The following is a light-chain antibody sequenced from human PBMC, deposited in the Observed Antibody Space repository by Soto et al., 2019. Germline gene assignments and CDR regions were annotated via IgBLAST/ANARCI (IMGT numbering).Light chain of an antibody. J-gene: IGKJ1*01. CDR3: QQYGSSPWT. V-gene: IGKV3-20*01. Sequence: EIVLTQSPATLSSFPGDRVTLSCRASQYINTRLAWYQHRPGQAPRLLIYGASSRATGIPDRFSGSGSGTDFTLTISSLQSEDFAVYYCQQYGSSPWTFGQGTKVDIK. CDR1: QYINTR. CDR2: GAS.